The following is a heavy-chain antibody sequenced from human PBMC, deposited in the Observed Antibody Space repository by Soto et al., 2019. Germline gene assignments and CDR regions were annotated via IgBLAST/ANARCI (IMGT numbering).Heavy chain of an antibody. CDR1: GYTFTRFY. Sequence: QVQLVQSGAEVQMPGASVKVFCKTSGYTFTRFYIHWLRQAPGQGLEWLGVINPGGVRTTYAQKFQGRVAMTRDTSTSTVYMELSSLRSEDTAVYYCAREVVVVTDQDYYNGMDVWGQGTTVTVSA. V-gene: IGHV1-46*01. D-gene: IGHD2-15*01. J-gene: IGHJ6*01. CDR2: INPGGVRT. CDR3: AREVVVVTDQDYYNGMDV.